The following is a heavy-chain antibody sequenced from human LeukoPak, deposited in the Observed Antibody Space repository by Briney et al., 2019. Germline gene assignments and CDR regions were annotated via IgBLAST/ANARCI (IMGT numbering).Heavy chain of an antibody. V-gene: IGHV1-18*01. CDR2: ISAYNGNT. J-gene: IGHJ4*02. D-gene: IGHD3-22*01. Sequence: ASVKVSCKASGYTFTSYGISWVRQAPGQGLEWMGWISAYNGNTNYAQKLQGRVTMTTDTSTSTAYMELRSLRSDDTAVYYCARVGKGNYYDSSGYYWIFPEYYFDYWGQGTLVTVSS. CDR1: GYTFTSYG. CDR3: ARVGKGNYYDSSGYYWIFPEYYFDY.